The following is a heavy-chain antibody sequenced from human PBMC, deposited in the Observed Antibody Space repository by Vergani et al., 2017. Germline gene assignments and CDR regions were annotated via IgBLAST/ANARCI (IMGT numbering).Heavy chain of an antibody. CDR1: GGSISSYY. J-gene: IGHJ4*02. Sequence: QVQLQESGPGLVKPSETLSLNCTVSGGSISSYYWSWIRQPPGKGLEWIGYIYYSGSTNYNPSLKSRVTISVDTSKNQFSLKLSSVTAADTAVYYCARGGGAVAGYFDYWGQGTLVTVSS. CDR2: IYYSGST. D-gene: IGHD6-19*01. CDR3: ARGGGAVAGYFDY. V-gene: IGHV4-59*01.